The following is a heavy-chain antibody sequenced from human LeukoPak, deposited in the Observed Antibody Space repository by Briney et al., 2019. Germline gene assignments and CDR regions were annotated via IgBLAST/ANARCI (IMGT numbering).Heavy chain of an antibody. V-gene: IGHV1-8*02. J-gene: IGHJ6*03. CDR1: GGTFSSYA. Sequence: ASVKVSCKASGGTFSSYAISWVRQAPGQGLEWMGWMNPNSGNTGYAQKFQGRVTMTRNTSISTAYMELSSLRSEDTAVYYCAREFPGIRYFDWFHYYYYYYMDVWGKGTTVTISS. CDR3: AREFPGIRYFDWFHYYYYYYMDV. CDR2: MNPNSGNT. D-gene: IGHD3-9*01.